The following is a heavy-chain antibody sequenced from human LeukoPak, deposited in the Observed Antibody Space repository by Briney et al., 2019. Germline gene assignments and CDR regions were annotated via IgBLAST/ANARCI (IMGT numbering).Heavy chain of an antibody. CDR2: SRGSSVDT. J-gene: IGHJ4*02. CDR1: GFTFSNNG. D-gene: IGHD3-22*01. V-gene: IGHV3-23*01. Sequence: GGSLRLSCAASGFTFSNNGMSWVRQAPGKGLEWVSASRGSSVDTYYADSVKGRFTISRDISKNTLYLQMNSLRAEDTAVYYCAKYYNESSGYLYYFDYWGQGTLDTVSS. CDR3: AKYYNESSGYLYYFDY.